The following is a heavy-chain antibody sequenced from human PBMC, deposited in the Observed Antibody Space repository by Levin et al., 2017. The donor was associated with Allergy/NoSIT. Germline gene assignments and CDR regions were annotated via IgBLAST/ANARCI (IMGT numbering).Heavy chain of an antibody. CDR3: ASFYGSGSYSVDY. D-gene: IGHD3-10*01. CDR1: GFTFSSYS. Sequence: GESLKISCAASGFTFSSYSMNWVRQAPGKGLEWVSSISSSSSYIYYADSVTGRFTISRDNAKNSLYLQMNSLRAEDTAVYYCASFYGSGSYSVDYWGQGTLVTVSS. V-gene: IGHV3-21*01. J-gene: IGHJ4*02. CDR2: ISSSSSYI.